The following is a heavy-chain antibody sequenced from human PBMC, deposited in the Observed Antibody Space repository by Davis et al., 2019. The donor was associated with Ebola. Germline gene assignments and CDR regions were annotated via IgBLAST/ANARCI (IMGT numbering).Heavy chain of an antibody. CDR2: IDEDGTYT. CDR1: ASTFTSYG. Sequence: GESLKISCVGSASTFTSYGMHWVRQAPGKGLEWVALIDEDGTYTFHADSVKGRFSISRDNAENSLYLQMNSLRGEDTAVYYCTSGASCPHWGQGTLVTVSS. J-gene: IGHJ4*02. V-gene: IGHV3-7*03. CDR3: TSGASCPH. D-gene: IGHD2-2*01.